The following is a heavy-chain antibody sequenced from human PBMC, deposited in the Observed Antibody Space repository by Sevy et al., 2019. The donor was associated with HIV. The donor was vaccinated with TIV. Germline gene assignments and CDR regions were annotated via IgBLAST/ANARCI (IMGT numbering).Heavy chain of an antibody. J-gene: IGHJ6*02. CDR2: INPKSGGT. Sequence: ASVKVSCKASGYTCTDYYIHWVRQAPGQGLEWMGWINPKSGGTNYAQKFHGRVTMTRDTSISTAYMELSRLRSDDTAVYYCARVVEPAGIDPYYYGVDVWGPGATVTVSS. CDR1: GYTCTDYY. D-gene: IGHD2-2*02. CDR3: ARVVEPAGIDPYYYGVDV. V-gene: IGHV1-2*02.